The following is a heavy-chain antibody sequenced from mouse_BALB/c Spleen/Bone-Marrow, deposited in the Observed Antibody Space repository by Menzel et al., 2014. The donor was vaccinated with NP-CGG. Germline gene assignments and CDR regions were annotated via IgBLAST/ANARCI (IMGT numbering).Heavy chain of an antibody. CDR1: GYTFTSYW. CDR2: INPSTGYT. Sequence: QVYVKQSGAELAKPGASVKMSCKASGYTFTSYWMHWVKQRPGQGLEWIGYINPSTGYTEYNQKFKDKATLTADKSSSTAYMQLSSLTSEDSAAYYCARSGGGYDGFAYWGQGTLVTVSA. D-gene: IGHD2-2*01. CDR3: ARSGGGYDGFAY. J-gene: IGHJ3*01. V-gene: IGHV1-7*01.